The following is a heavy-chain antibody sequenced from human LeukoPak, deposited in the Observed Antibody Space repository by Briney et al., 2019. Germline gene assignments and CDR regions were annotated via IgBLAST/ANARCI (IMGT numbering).Heavy chain of an antibody. CDR3: ARGPMVRGVTN. V-gene: IGHV4-38-2*01. CDR2: IYHSGST. J-gene: IGHJ4*02. CDR1: GYSISSGYY. D-gene: IGHD3-10*01. Sequence: SETLSLTCAVSGYSISSGYYWGWIRQPPGKGLEWIGSIYHSGSTYYNPSLKSRVTISVDTSKNQFSLKLSSVTAADTVVYYCARGPMVRGVTNWGQGTLVTVSS.